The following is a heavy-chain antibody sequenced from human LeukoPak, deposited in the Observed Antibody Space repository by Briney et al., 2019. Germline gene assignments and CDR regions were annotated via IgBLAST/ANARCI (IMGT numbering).Heavy chain of an antibody. J-gene: IGHJ6*03. CDR3: ASFIDYNYYYMDV. D-gene: IGHD1-26*01. Sequence: GRSLRLSSAASGFTFSSYAMSGVCQAPGKGLGWVSAISGSGGSTYYADSVKGRFTISRDNSKNTLYLQMNSLRDEDTAVYYSASFIDYNYYYMDVWGKGTTVTVSS. CDR1: GFTFSSYA. CDR2: ISGSGGST. V-gene: IGHV3-23*01.